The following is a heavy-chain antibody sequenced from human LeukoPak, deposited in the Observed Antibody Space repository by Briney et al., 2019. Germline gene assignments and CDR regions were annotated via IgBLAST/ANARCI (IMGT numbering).Heavy chain of an antibody. J-gene: IGHJ4*02. CDR2: INPSSGST. CDR1: GYTFTNYF. V-gene: IGHV1-46*01. D-gene: IGHD3-10*01. CDR3: ARKATGSYYSDY. Sequence: ASVKVSCKASGYTFTNYFMHWVRQAPGQGLGWMGIINPSSGSTTYAQKFQGRVTVTRDTSTNTVYMELSRLTSEDTAVYHCARKATGSYYSDYWGQGTLVTVSS.